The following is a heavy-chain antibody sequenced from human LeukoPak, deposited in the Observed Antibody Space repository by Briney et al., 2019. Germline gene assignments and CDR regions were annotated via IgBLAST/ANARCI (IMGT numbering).Heavy chain of an antibody. J-gene: IGHJ4*02. CDR1: SYSISSGYY. CDR2: IDQGGTT. V-gene: IGHV4-38-2*02. CDR3: GRDRPTGYYDY. Sequence: SETLSLTCTVSSYSISSGYYWGWIRQSPGKGLEWIGSIDQGGTTYYHPSLKSRVTISVDTSKNQFSLQLTSVTAADTAVYFCGRDRPTGYYDYWGQGILVTVSS. D-gene: IGHD3-9*01.